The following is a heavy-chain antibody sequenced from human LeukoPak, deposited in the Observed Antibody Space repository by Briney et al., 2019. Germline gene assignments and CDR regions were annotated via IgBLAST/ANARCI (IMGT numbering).Heavy chain of an antibody. CDR3: ARGLRRLRLGESTYDAFDI. Sequence: ASVKVSCKASGYTFTGYYMHWVRQAPGQGLEWMGRINPNSGGTNYAQKFQGRVTMTRDTSISTAYMELSRLRSDDTAVYYCARGLRRLRLGESTYDAFDIWGQGTMVTVSS. CDR2: INPNSGGT. J-gene: IGHJ3*02. V-gene: IGHV1-2*06. D-gene: IGHD3-16*01. CDR1: GYTFTGYY.